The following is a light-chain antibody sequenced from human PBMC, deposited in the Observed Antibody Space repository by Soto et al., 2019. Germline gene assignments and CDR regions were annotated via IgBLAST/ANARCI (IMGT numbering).Light chain of an antibody. V-gene: IGLV2-8*01. CDR2: EVT. J-gene: IGLJ2*01. CDR1: SSDVGAYDY. CDR3: SFYAGINNVI. Sequence: QSALTQPPSASGAPGQSVTISCTGTSSDVGAYDYVSWYQQESGKAPKLLLYEVTKRPSGVPDRFSGSKSGTTASLTVSGLQAEDEADYYCSFYAGINNVIFGAGTKVTVL.